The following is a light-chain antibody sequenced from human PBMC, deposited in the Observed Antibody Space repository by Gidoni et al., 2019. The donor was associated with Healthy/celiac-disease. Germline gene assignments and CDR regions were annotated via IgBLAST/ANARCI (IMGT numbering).Light chain of an antibody. CDR3: QQRSNWPYT. CDR2: DAS. Sequence: EIVLTQSPATLSLSPGERATLSCRASQSVSSYVAWYQQKPGQAPRLLIYDASNRATGIPAGFSGSGSGTDFALTISSLEPEDFAVYYCQQRSNWPYTFGQXTKLEIK. V-gene: IGKV3-11*01. J-gene: IGKJ2*01. CDR1: QSVSSY.